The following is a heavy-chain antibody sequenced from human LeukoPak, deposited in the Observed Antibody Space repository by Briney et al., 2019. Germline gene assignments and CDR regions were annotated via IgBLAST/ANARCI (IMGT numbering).Heavy chain of an antibody. CDR2: IYYSGST. D-gene: IGHD1-20*01. Sequence: PSETLSLTCTVSGGSISSYYWSWTRQPPGKGLEWIGYIYYSGSTNYNPSLKSRVTISVDTSKNQFSLKLSSVTAADTAVYYCATGDFNWNPHDAFDIWDQGTIVTVSS. CDR3: ATGDFNWNPHDAFDI. J-gene: IGHJ3*02. CDR1: GGSISSYY. V-gene: IGHV4-59*01.